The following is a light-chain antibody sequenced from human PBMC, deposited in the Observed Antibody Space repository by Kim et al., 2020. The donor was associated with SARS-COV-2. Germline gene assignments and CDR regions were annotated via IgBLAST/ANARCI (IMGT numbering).Light chain of an antibody. CDR2: AAS. CDR1: QGVSRY. CDR3: QQSYGSPPT. J-gene: IGKJ2*01. Sequence: SASVGDRVTSACRASQGVSRYLNWFQRKPGKVPKRLISAASALRTGVPSRFGGGGSGTEFTLTIDSLQPEGFATYYCQQSYGSPPTYGQGTKLEI. V-gene: IGKV1-39*01.